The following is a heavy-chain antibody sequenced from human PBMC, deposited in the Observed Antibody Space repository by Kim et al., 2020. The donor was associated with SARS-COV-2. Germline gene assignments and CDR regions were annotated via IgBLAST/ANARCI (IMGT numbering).Heavy chain of an antibody. V-gene: IGHV3-30*03. CDR1: GFSFSSRG. CDR3: ARAREKSFDY. Sequence: GGSLRLSCAASGFSFSSRGIHSVRQAPGKGLEWVAVISNDETYKNYADSVKGRFTISRDNSKNTVDLQMNSLRVEDTAVYYCARAREKSFDYWGQGTLVT. CDR2: ISNDETYK. J-gene: IGHJ4*02.